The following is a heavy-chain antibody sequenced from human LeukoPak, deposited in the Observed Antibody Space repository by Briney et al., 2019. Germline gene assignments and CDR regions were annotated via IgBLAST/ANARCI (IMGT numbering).Heavy chain of an antibody. CDR3: AREPQGDSSGYDAFDV. CDR2: IYSGGST. V-gene: IGHV3-66*01. D-gene: IGHD3-22*01. Sequence: GGSLRLSCAASGFTVSSNYMSWVRQAPGKGLEWVLVIYSGGSTYYADSVKGRFTLSRDSSKNTLFLQMNSLTAEDTAVYYCAREPQGDSSGYDAFDVWGQGTLVTVSS. CDR1: GFTVSSNY. J-gene: IGHJ3*01.